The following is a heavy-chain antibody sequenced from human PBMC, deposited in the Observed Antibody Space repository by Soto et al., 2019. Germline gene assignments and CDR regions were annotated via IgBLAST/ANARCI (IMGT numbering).Heavy chain of an antibody. Sequence: GGSLRLSCAASGFTFSSYAMHWVRQAPGKGLEWVAFILYDGSNKYYAVSVKGRFTISRDNSKNTLYLQLNSLRAEDTAVYYCSRDGGYCISTSCYGYYYYGMDVWGQGTTVTVSS. CDR1: GFTFSSYA. V-gene: IGHV3-30-3*01. D-gene: IGHD2-2*03. CDR2: ILYDGSNK. J-gene: IGHJ6*02. CDR3: SRDGGYCISTSCYGYYYYGMDV.